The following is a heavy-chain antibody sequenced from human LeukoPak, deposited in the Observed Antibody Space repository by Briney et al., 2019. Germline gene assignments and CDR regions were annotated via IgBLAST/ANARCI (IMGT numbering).Heavy chain of an antibody. CDR1: GYTFTSYG. D-gene: IGHD3-16*01. V-gene: IGHV1-18*01. CDR2: ISAYNGNT. J-gene: IGHJ4*02. CDR3: ARFPFVVWGSYVDY. Sequence: ASVKVSFKASGYTFTSYGISWVRQAPGQGLEWMGWISAYNGNTNYAQKLQGRVTMTTDTSTSTAYMELRSLRSDDTAVYYCARFPFVVWGSYVDYWGQGTLVTVSS.